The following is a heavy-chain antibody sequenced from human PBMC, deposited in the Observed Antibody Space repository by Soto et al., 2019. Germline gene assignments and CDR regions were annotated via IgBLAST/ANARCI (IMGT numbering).Heavy chain of an antibody. CDR3: ARGQEGVVATH. CDR1: GGSLSGYY. Sequence: QVQLQQWGAGLLKPSEALSLNCAVNGGSLSGYYWSWIRQPPGKGLEWMGEIRDGGRTNYSPSLKSRATISSDTSNSLFSLRLYSVTAADTGVYYCARGQEGVVATHWDQGTLVTVSS. D-gene: IGHD5-12*01. V-gene: IGHV4-34*01. J-gene: IGHJ4*02. CDR2: IRDGGRT.